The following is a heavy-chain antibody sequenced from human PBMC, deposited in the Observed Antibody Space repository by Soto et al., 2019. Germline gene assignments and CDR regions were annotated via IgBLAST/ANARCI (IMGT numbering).Heavy chain of an antibody. V-gene: IGHV4-59*08. CDR2: IYYSGST. J-gene: IGHJ6*02. CDR3: ARRGVVGATYYYYGMDV. D-gene: IGHD1-26*01. CDR1: GGSISSYY. Sequence: QVQLQESGPGLVKPSETLSLTCTVSGGSISSYYWSWIRQPPGKGLEWIGYIYYSGSTNYNPSLKRPVTISVDTSKNQFALKLSSVTAADTAVYYCARRGVVGATYYYYGMDVWGQGTTVTVSS.